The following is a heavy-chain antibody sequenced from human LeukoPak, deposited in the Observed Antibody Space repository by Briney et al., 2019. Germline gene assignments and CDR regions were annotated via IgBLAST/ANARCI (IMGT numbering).Heavy chain of an antibody. CDR1: GFTFSSYA. V-gene: IGHV3-23*01. Sequence: SGGSLRLSCAASGFTFSSYAMSWVRQAPGKGLEWVSAISGSGGSTYYADSVKGRFTISRDNSKNTLYLQMNSLRAEDTAVYYCAKDQLTFTVTTSGYWGQGTLVTVSS. CDR2: ISGSGGST. D-gene: IGHD4-17*01. CDR3: AKDQLTFTVTTSGY. J-gene: IGHJ4*02.